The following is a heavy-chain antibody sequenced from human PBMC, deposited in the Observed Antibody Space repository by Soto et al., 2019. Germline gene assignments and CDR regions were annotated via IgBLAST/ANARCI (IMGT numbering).Heavy chain of an antibody. CDR3: ARHGLPEDFTTRGSWLDP. V-gene: IGHV3-30-3*01. CDR1: GFTFTTFA. CDR2: ISHDGTKK. Sequence: QVQLVESGGGVVQPGRSLRLSCVASGFTFTTFAFHWVRQAPGKGLEWVGLISHDGTKKYYADSVKGRFTISRDKSKNTMYMEMKSLRGDDTAVYYCARHGLPEDFTTRGSWLDPWGQGTLVTVSS. J-gene: IGHJ5*02. D-gene: IGHD3-10*01.